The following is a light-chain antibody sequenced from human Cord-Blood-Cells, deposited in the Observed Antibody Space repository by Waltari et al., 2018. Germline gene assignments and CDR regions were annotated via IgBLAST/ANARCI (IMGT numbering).Light chain of an antibody. CDR3: CSYAGSSTFVV. CDR2: EGS. J-gene: IGLJ2*01. CDR1: SSDVGRYNL. V-gene: IGLV2-23*01. Sequence: QSALPQPASVSGSPGQSITLPCTGTSSDVGRYNLVSWYQQHPGKAPKLMIYEGSKRPSGVSNRFSGSKSGNTASLTISGLQAEDEADYYCCSYAGSSTFVVFGGGTKLTVL.